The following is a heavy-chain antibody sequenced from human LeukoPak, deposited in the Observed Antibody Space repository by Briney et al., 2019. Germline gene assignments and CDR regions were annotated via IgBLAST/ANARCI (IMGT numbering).Heavy chain of an antibody. V-gene: IGHV3-48*03. CDR1: GFTFSSYE. CDR3: ARDLVGLHFDY. Sequence: PGGSLRLSCAASGFTFSSYEVNWVRQAPGKGLEWVSYISSSGSTIYYADSVKGRFTISRDNAKNSLYLQMNSLRAEDTAVYYCARDLVGLHFDYWGQGTLVTVSS. D-gene: IGHD1-26*01. CDR2: ISSSGSTI. J-gene: IGHJ4*02.